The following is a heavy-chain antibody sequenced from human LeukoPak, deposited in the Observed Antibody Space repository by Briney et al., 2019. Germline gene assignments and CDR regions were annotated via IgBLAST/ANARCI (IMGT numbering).Heavy chain of an antibody. Sequence: ASVKVSCKVSGYTLTELSMHWVRQAPGKGLEWMGGFDPEDGETIYAQKFQGRVTMTEDTSTDTAYMELSSLRSEDTAVYYCAMGPKWELYFDYWGQGTLVTVSS. CDR1: GYTLTELS. CDR2: FDPEDGET. CDR3: AMGPKWELYFDY. D-gene: IGHD1-26*01. J-gene: IGHJ4*02. V-gene: IGHV1-24*01.